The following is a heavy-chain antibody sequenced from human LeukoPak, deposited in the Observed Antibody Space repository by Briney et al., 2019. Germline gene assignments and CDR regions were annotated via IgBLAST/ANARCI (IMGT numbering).Heavy chain of an antibody. J-gene: IGHJ4*02. D-gene: IGHD1-26*01. CDR2: IYISGGT. CDR3: ATLYGGNYCDH. V-gene: IGHV3-53*01. Sequence: GGSLRLSCAASGFTVSGNYVTWVRQAPGQGLEWVSVIYISGGTYYADSVKGRFTISRDNSKNTLYLQMNSLRAEDTAIYFCATLYGGNYCDHWGQGTLVTVSS. CDR1: GFTVSGNY.